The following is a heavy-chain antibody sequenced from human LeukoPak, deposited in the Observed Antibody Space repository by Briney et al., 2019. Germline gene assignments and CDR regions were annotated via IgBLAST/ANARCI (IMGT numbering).Heavy chain of an antibody. CDR1: GFTFSSYA. CDR2: ISYDGSNK. V-gene: IGHV3-30-3*01. CDR3: ARNGGSYWDYFDY. Sequence: GRSLRLSCAASGFTFSSYAMHWVRQAPGKGLELVAVISYDGSNKYYADFVKGRFTISRDNSKNTLYLQMNRLRAEDTAVYYCARNGGSYWDYFDYWGQGTLVTVSS. D-gene: IGHD1-26*01. J-gene: IGHJ4*02.